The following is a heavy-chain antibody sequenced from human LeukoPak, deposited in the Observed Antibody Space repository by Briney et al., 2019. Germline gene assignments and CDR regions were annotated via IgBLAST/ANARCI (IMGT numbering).Heavy chain of an antibody. D-gene: IGHD3-16*02. CDR2: IYYSGST. J-gene: IGHJ4*02. Sequence: PSETLSLTCTVSGGFISSGGYYWSWIRQHPGKGLEWIGYIYYSGSTYYNPSLKSRVTISVDTSKNQFSLKLSSVTAADTAVYYCARGPLRLGELSSLYFDYWGQGTLVTVSS. V-gene: IGHV4-31*03. CDR1: GGFISSGGYY. CDR3: ARGPLRLGELSSLYFDY.